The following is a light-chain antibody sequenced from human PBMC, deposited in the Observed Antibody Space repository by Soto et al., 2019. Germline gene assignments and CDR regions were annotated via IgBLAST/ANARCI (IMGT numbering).Light chain of an antibody. Sequence: DIQMTQSPSTLSASVGDRVTITCRASQNIDSGLAWYQQKPGKAPKLLIYKASTLESGVPLRFSGSGSGTEFTLTITSLQPADFATYYCQQFHFFWTFGQVTWVEIK. J-gene: IGKJ1*01. CDR2: KAS. CDR1: QNIDSG. V-gene: IGKV1-5*03. CDR3: QQFHFFWT.